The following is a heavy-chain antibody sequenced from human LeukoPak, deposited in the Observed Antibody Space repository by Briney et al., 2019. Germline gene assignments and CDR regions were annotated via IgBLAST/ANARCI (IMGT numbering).Heavy chain of an antibody. D-gene: IGHD3-16*01. CDR3: AKVGAGGGTPMPARFDP. CDR2: ISGSGGST. CDR1: GFTFSSYA. V-gene: IGHV3-23*01. J-gene: IGHJ5*02. Sequence: GGSLRLSCAASGFTFSSYAMSWVRQAPGKGLEWVSAISGSGGSTYYADSVKGRFTISRDNSKNTLYLQMNSLRAEDTAVYYCAKVGAGGGTPMPARFDPWGQGTLVTVSS.